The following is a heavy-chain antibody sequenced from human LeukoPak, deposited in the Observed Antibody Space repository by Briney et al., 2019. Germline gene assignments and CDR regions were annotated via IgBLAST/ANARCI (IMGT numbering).Heavy chain of an antibody. CDR3: AKESDVAAAGIDY. CDR2: IRYEGSNK. CDR1: GFIFSGYG. D-gene: IGHD6-13*01. J-gene: IGHJ4*02. Sequence: PGGSLRLSCAASGFIFSGYGMHWVRQAPGKGLQWVTFIRYEGSNKYYADSVKGRFTISRDNSKNTLYLQINSLRVDDTAVYYCAKESDVAAAGIDYWGQGTLVTVSS. V-gene: IGHV3-30*02.